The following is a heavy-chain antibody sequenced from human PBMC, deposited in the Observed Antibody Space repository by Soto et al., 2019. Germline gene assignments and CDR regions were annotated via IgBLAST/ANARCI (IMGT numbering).Heavy chain of an antibody. Sequence: PGGSLRLSCAASGFPFDDYAMHWVRQAPGKGLEWVSGIHWKSGCMGYADSVKGRFTVSRDNAKNSLYLQMNSLRLEDTALYYCVKENGNYYDSSGYYFDYWGQGTLVTVSS. D-gene: IGHD3-22*01. CDR1: GFPFDDYA. V-gene: IGHV3-9*01. J-gene: IGHJ4*02. CDR3: VKENGNYYDSSGYYFDY. CDR2: IHWKSGCM.